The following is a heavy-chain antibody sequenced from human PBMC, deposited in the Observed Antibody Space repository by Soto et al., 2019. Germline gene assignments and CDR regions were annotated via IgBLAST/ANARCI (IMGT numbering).Heavy chain of an antibody. J-gene: IGHJ4*02. CDR2: ISYDGRNK. CDR1: VFIFSSYT. Sequence: GWSLRLSCASSVFIFSSYTMHWVRQAPGKGLEWVTIISYDGRNKYYADSVKGRFSISRDNSKNTLYLQMNSLRVEDTAVYYCAREYYGSGIGGGFDFGWGQGTLVTVSS. V-gene: IGHV3-30*04. CDR3: AREYYGSGIGGGFDFG. D-gene: IGHD3-10*01.